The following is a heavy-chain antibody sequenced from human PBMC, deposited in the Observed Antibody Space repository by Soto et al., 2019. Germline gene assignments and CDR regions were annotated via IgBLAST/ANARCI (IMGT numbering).Heavy chain of an antibody. CDR3: AGAPDSSSGTSSRGGLDV. CDR1: GYTFTSYD. V-gene: IGHV1-8*01. J-gene: IGHJ6*02. CDR2: MNPNSGNT. Sequence: GASVKVSCKASGYTFTSYDINWVRQATGQGLEWMGWMNPNSGNTGYAQKFQGRVTMTRNTSISTAYMELSSLRSEDTAVYYCAGAPDSSSGTSSRGGLDVSGHGSRVTVSS. D-gene: IGHD6-13*01.